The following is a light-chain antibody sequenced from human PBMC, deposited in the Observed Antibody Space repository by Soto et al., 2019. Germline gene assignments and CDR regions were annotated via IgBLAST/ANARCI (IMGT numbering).Light chain of an antibody. V-gene: IGKV3D-15*01. CDR3: QQYIRWPLT. CDR1: QDVSSK. J-gene: IGKJ4*01. CDR2: DAS. Sequence: TQSPATLSVSPGERVTLSCRTSQDVSSKLAWYQQKAGQAPSLLIYDASTRATGNPARFSGSGSGTEFTLAVSSLQSEDYAVYFCQQYIRWPLTFGGGTKVEIK.